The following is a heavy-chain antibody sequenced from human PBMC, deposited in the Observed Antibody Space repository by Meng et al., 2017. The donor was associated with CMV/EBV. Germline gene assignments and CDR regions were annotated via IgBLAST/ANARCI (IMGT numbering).Heavy chain of an antibody. Sequence: SETLSLTCTVSDGSISSYYWSWIRQPPGKGLEWIGYIYYSGSTNYNPSLKSRVTISVDTSKNQFSLKLSSVTAAATAVYYCARGGAEYYDFWSGPGGIDYWGQGTLVTVSS. CDR2: IYYSGST. D-gene: IGHD3-3*01. CDR3: ARGGAEYYDFWSGPGGIDY. J-gene: IGHJ4*02. CDR1: DGSISSYY. V-gene: IGHV4-59*01.